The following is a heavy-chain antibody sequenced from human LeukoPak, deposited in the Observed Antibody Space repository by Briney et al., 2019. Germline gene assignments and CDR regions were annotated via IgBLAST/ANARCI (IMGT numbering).Heavy chain of an antibody. J-gene: IGHJ4*02. D-gene: IGHD6-6*01. V-gene: IGHV4-59*01. CDR1: GGSISSYY. CDR3: ARVDPDSSSTLEVFDY. CDR2: IYYSGST. Sequence: PSETLSFTCTVSGGSISSYYWSWIRQPPGKGLEWIGNIYYSGSTNYNPSLKSRVTISVDTSKNQFCLKLSSVTAADTAVHYCARVDPDSSSTLEVFDYWGQGTLVTVSS.